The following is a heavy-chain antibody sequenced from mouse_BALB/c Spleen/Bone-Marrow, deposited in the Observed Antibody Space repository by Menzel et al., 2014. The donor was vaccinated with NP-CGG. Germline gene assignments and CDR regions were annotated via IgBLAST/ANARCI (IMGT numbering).Heavy chain of an antibody. CDR2: IYPGDGDT. CDR1: GYAFSSYW. V-gene: IGHV1-80*01. J-gene: IGHJ3*01. CDR3: AREGYDYDWFAY. D-gene: IGHD2-4*01. Sequence: QVQLHQSGAELVRPGSSVKISCKASGYAFSSYWMNWVKQRPGQGLEWIGQIYPGDGDTNYNGKFKGKATLTADKSSSTAYMQLSSLTSEDSAVYFCAREGYDYDWFAYWGQGTLVTVSA.